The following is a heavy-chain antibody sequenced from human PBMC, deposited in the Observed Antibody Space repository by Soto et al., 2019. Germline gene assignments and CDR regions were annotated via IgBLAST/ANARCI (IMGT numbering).Heavy chain of an antibody. Sequence: EVQLVESGGGLVQPGGSLRISCAASGFTFSNYVMHWVRQAPGKGLEYVSLITSNGGIIDHANSVKGRFTISRDNSKNTLYLEMGAREPEDMAVYYCARGGFCSGGSFSSDPRPWYFDLWGRGTLVTVSS. D-gene: IGHD2-15*01. CDR1: GFTFSNYV. CDR3: ARGGFCSGGSFSSDPRPWYFDL. V-gene: IGHV3-64*01. J-gene: IGHJ2*01. CDR2: ITSNGGII.